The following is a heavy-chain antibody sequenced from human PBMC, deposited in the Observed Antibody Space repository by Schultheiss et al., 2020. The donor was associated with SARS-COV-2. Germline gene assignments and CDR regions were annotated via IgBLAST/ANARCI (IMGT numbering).Heavy chain of an antibody. V-gene: IGHV4-34*01. Sequence: SQTLSLTCAVYGGSFSGYYWSWIRQPPGKGLECIGTVYYSGLTYYNPSLKSRVTISVDTSKNQFSLKLSSVTAADTAVYYCARLAGRITMVRRPYYFDYWGQGTLVTVSS. CDR2: VYYSGLT. J-gene: IGHJ4*02. CDR3: ARLAGRITMVRRPYYFDY. D-gene: IGHD3-10*01. CDR1: GGSFSGYY.